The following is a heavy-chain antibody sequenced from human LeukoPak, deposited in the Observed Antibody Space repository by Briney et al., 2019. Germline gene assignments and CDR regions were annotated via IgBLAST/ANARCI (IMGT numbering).Heavy chain of an antibody. V-gene: IGHV3-64*05. CDR3: VYQVQGVVK. CDR2: ISGDGAST. Sequence: GGSLRLSCSASGFTFSSYVMHWVRQAPGKGLEYVSGISGDGASTYYADSVKGRFTISRDNSKNTLYVQMTSLRAEDTAVYYCVYQVQGVVKWCHGTLVTVSS. D-gene: IGHD3-3*01. CDR1: GFTFSSYV. J-gene: IGHJ4*01.